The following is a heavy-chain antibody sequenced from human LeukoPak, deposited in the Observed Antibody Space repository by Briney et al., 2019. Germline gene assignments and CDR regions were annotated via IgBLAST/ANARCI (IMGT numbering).Heavy chain of an antibody. J-gene: IGHJ4*02. CDR3: ARDRRITMVRGVSSAPDY. D-gene: IGHD3-10*01. Sequence: PGGSLRLSCAASGFTFSSYWMHWVRQAPGKGLVWVSRIYSDGSSTSYADSVKGRFTISRDNAKNTLYLQMNSLRAEDTAVYYCARDRRITMVRGVSSAPDYWGQGTLVTVSS. V-gene: IGHV3-74*01. CDR1: GFTFSSYW. CDR2: IYSDGSST.